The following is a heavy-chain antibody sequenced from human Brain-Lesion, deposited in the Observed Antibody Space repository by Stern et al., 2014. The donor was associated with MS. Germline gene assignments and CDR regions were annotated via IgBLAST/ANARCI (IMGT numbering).Heavy chain of an antibody. D-gene: IGHD3-3*01. Sequence: VQLVESGAEVKKPGASVKVSCKTSGYIFTGYYIHWVRQAPGQGLEWMAWINPKTGGTKYAQTFKGRVTMSRDTHINTDYLELSNLTSDDTAVYYCARDQRGITIFGVVTDYYYLGMDVWGQGTTVTVSS. CDR2: INPKTGGT. CDR1: GYIFTGYY. CDR3: ARDQRGITIFGVVTDYYYLGMDV. J-gene: IGHJ6*02. V-gene: IGHV1-2*02.